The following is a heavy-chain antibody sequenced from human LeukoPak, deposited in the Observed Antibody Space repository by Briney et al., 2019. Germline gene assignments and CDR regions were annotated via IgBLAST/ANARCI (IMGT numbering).Heavy chain of an antibody. CDR2: INQDGSEK. Sequence: GESLRLSCAASGFTFTTYWMSWVRQAPGKGLEWVANINQDGSEKYFVDSVRGRFTISRDNAKNSLYLQMNSLRVEDTAVYYCARVAKYYYGSETYYFFEHWGQGTPVTASS. CDR1: GFTFTTYW. J-gene: IGHJ4*02. V-gene: IGHV3-7*01. D-gene: IGHD3-10*01. CDR3: ARVAKYYYGSETYYFFEH.